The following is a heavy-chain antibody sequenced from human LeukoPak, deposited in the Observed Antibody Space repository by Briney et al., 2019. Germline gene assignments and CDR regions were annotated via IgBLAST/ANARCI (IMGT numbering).Heavy chain of an antibody. D-gene: IGHD3/OR15-3a*01. Sequence: PSETLSLTCTVSGGSISSYYWSWIRQPAGKGLEWIGRIYTSGSTNYNPSLKSRVTMSVDTSKNQFSLKLSSVTAGDTAVYYCARVRGTGYSYYFDYWGQGTLVTVSS. CDR2: IYTSGST. J-gene: IGHJ4*02. CDR3: ARVRGTGYSYYFDY. CDR1: GGSISSYY. V-gene: IGHV4-4*07.